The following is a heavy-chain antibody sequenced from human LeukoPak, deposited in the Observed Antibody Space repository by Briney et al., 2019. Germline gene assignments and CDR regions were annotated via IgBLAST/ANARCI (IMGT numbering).Heavy chain of an antibody. CDR1: GYTFTGYY. CDR2: INPNSDGT. Sequence: ASVKVSCKASGYTFTGYYIHWLRQAPGQGLEGMGWINPNSDGTNYAPKFQGRVTMTRDTSISTAYMELNSLKSDDTAVYYCGSGDGIVVVPAAMAAYHDYWGQGTLVTVSS. V-gene: IGHV1-2*02. D-gene: IGHD2-2*01. J-gene: IGHJ4*02. CDR3: GSGDGIVVVPAAMAAYHDY.